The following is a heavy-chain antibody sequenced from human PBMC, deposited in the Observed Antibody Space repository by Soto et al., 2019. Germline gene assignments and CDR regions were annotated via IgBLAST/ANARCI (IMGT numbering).Heavy chain of an antibody. CDR2: INHSGNI. CDR1: GGSFSGYY. CDR3: ARALGILTGYFRP. V-gene: IGHV4-34*01. J-gene: IGHJ5*02. Sequence: SETLSLTCAVYGGSFSGYYWTWIRQTPGKGLEWIGEINHSGNINFNPSLKSRFTISVDTSKNQFYLKLNSVTAADTAVYYCARALGILTGYFRPWGQGALVTVSS. D-gene: IGHD3-9*01.